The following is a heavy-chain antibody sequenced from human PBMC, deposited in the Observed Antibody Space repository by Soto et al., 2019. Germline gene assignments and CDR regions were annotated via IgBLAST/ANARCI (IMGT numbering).Heavy chain of an antibody. J-gene: IGHJ3*02. V-gene: IGHV1-69*13. CDR2: IIPIFGTA. CDR3: ARFYSSSWDLHAFDI. Sequence: SVKVSCKASGGTFSSYAISWVRQAPGQGLEWMGGIIPIFGTANYAQEFQGRVTITADESTSTAYMELSSLRSEDTAVYYCARFYSSSWDLHAFDIWGQGTMVTVSS. D-gene: IGHD6-13*01. CDR1: GGTFSSYA.